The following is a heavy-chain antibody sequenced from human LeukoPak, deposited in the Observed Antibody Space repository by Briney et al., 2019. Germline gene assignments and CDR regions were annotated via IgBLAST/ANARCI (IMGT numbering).Heavy chain of an antibody. CDR3: ARPMAAAGSLVVWFGP. V-gene: IGHV4-34*01. D-gene: IGHD6-13*01. Sequence: SETLSLTCAVYGGSFSGYYWSWIRQPPGKGLEWIGEINHSGSSNYNPSLKSRVTVSVDTSKNQFSLKLSSVTAADTAVYYCARPMAAAGSLVVWFGPWGQGNLVTVSS. CDR1: GGSFSGYY. J-gene: IGHJ5*02. CDR2: INHSGSS.